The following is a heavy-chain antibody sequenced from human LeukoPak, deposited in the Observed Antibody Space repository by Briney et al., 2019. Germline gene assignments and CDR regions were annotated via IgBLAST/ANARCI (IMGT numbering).Heavy chain of an antibody. V-gene: IGHV4-39*07. CDR2: IYHSGST. CDR1: GGSISSSSYY. CDR3: ATVWFGEHTDAFDI. Sequence: SETLSLTCTVSGGSISSSSYYWGWLRQPPGKGLEWIGSIYHSGSTYYNPSLKSRVTISVDTSKNQFSLKLSSVTAADTAVYYCATVWFGEHTDAFDIWGQGTMVTVSS. J-gene: IGHJ3*02. D-gene: IGHD3-10*01.